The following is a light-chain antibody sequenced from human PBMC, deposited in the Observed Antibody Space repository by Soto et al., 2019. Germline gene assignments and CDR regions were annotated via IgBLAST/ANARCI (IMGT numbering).Light chain of an antibody. V-gene: IGKV3-11*01. CDR2: DGF. CDR3: QQRARWPST. CDR1: ESVDRY. J-gene: IGKJ2*02. Sequence: VLTQSPDVLSLSPGQTATLSCRASESVDRYVAWYQQKAGQAPRLLIYDGFTRATGVAARFSGSGSAIDFTLTISSLEPEDFAVYYCQQRARWPSTFGPGTKVEIK.